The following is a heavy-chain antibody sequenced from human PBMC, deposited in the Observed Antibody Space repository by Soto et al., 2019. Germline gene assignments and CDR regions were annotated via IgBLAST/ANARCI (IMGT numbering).Heavy chain of an antibody. V-gene: IGHV3-23*01. CDR2: ISGSGGST. J-gene: IGHJ4*02. CDR3: AKGYHYYDSSGYYYEMGYFDY. CDR1: GFTFSSYA. Sequence: SCAASGFTFSSYAMSWVRQAPGKGLEWVSAISGSGGSTYYADSVKGRFTISRDNSKNTLYLQMNSLRAEDTAVYYCAKGYHYYDSSGYYYEMGYFDYWGQGTLVTVSS. D-gene: IGHD3-22*01.